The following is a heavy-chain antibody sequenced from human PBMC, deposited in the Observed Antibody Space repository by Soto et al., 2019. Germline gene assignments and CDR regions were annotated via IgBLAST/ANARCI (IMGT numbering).Heavy chain of an antibody. CDR3: ARLTFLEYFDAFDI. CDR1: GFTFSSYS. CDR2: ISSSSSYI. Sequence: GSLRLSCAASGFTFSSYSMNWVRQAPGKGLEWVSSISSSSSYIYYADSVKGRFTISRDNAKNSLYLQMNSLRAEDTAVYYCARLTFLEYFDAFDIWGQGTMVTVSS. D-gene: IGHD3-3*02. J-gene: IGHJ3*02. V-gene: IGHV3-21*04.